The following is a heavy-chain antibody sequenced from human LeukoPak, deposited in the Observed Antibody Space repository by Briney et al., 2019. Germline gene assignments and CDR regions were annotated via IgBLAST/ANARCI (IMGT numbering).Heavy chain of an antibody. Sequence: ASVKVSCKASGYTFTSYGISWVRQAPGQGLEGMGWISAYNGNTNYAQKLQGRVTMTTDTSTSTAYMELRSLRSDDTAVYYGARDRAITMVRGIKNWFDPWGQGTLVTVSS. D-gene: IGHD3-10*01. CDR3: ARDRAITMVRGIKNWFDP. V-gene: IGHV1-18*01. J-gene: IGHJ5*02. CDR2: ISAYNGNT. CDR1: GYTFTSYG.